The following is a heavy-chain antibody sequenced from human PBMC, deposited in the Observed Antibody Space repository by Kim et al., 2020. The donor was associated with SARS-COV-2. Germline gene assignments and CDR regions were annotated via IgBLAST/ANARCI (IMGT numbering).Heavy chain of an antibody. D-gene: IGHD3-10*01. J-gene: IGHJ6*02. CDR1: GYSFTSYW. CDR3: ARHGSTILPLYYYGMDV. CDR2: IDPSDSYT. V-gene: IGHV5-10-1*01. Sequence: GESLQISCKGSGYSFTSYWISWVRQMPGKGLEWMGRIDPSDSYTNYSPSFQGHVTISADKSISTAYLQWSSLKASDTAMYYCARHGSTILPLYYYGMDVWGQGTTVTVSS.